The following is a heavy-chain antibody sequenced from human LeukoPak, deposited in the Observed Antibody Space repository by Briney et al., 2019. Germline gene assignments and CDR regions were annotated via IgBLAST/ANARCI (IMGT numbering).Heavy chain of an antibody. J-gene: IGHJ1*01. D-gene: IGHD2-2*02. CDR3: ARRARGYCSSTSCYNLGYFQH. Sequence: SETLSLTCAVYGGSFSGYYWSWIRQPPGKGLEWIGSIYYSGSTYYNPSLKSRVTISVDTSKNQFSLKLSSVTAADTAVYYCARRARGYCSSTSCYNLGYFQHWGQGTLVTVSS. CDR2: IYYSGST. CDR1: GGSFSGYY. V-gene: IGHV4-34*01.